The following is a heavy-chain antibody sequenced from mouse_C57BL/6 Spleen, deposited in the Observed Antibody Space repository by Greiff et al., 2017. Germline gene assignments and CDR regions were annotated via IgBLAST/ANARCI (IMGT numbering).Heavy chain of an antibody. J-gene: IGHJ1*03. CDR1: GYTFTSYW. CDR3: ARDWYFDV. Sequence: VQLQQPGAELVKPGASVQLSCKASGYTFTSYWIGRIDPNSGGTKYNEKFKSKATLTVDKPSSTAYMQLSSLTSEDSAVYYCARDWYFDVWGTGTTVTVSS. CDR2: IDPNSGGT. V-gene: IGHV1-72*01.